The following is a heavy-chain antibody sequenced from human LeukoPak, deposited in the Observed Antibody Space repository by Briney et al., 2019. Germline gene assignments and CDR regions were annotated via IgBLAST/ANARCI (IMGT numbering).Heavy chain of an antibody. CDR2: VSGSGADT. CDR1: GFTFSNYA. D-gene: IGHD1-26*01. CDR3: AKGDSAYYAIDY. V-gene: IGHV3-23*01. Sequence: GGSLRLSCVASGFTFSNYAMSWVRQAPGKGLEWVLTVSGSGADTWYADSMNGRFVISRDNSKNTLYLHMDSLSAEDTAIYYCAKGDSAYYAIDYWGPGTLVTVSS. J-gene: IGHJ4*02.